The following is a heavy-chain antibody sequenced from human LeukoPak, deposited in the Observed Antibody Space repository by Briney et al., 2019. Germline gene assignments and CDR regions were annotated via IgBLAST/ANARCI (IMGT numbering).Heavy chain of an antibody. CDR2: ISSSSTI. CDR1: GFTFSSYS. Sequence: GGSLRLSCAASGFTFSSYSMNWVRQAPGKGLEWVSYISSSSTIYYADSVKGRFTISRDNAKNSLYLQMNSLRAEDTAVYYCARAGRVYWGQGTLVTVSS. D-gene: IGHD3-10*01. J-gene: IGHJ4*02. V-gene: IGHV3-48*01. CDR3: ARAGRVY.